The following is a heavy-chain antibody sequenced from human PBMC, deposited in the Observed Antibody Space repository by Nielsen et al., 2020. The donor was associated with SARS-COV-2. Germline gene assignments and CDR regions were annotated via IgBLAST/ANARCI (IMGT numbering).Heavy chain of an antibody. CDR3: ARGRRYCSGGSCYSVLKFNYYYYMDV. J-gene: IGHJ6*03. V-gene: IGHV4-59*12. D-gene: IGHD2-15*01. CDR2: IYYTGST. CDR1: GDSISTYY. Sequence: SETLSLTCTVSGDSISTYYWSWIRQPPGKGLEWIGYIYYTGSTSYNPSLKSRVTISVDTSKNQFSLKLTSVTAADTAVYYCARGRRYCSGGSCYSVLKFNYYYYMDVWGKGTTVTVFS.